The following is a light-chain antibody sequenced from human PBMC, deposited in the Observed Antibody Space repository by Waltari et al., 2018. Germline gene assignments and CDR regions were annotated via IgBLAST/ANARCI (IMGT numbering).Light chain of an antibody. CDR2: EVN. V-gene: IGLV2-8*01. CDR1: RSDVGVFSY. Sequence: QSALTQPPSASGSPGQSVTITCTGTRSDVGVFSYVSWYRQLPGKAPQVLIYEVNRRPSGVPNRVSGSKSGNTAFLTVSGLQAEDEGEYYCASYAGTSNYVFGTGTKVTVL. J-gene: IGLJ1*01. CDR3: ASYAGTSNYV.